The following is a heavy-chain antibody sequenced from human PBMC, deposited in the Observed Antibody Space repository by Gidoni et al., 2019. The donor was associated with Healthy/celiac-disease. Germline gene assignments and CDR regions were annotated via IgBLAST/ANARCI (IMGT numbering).Heavy chain of an antibody. CDR1: GYTFTRSD. V-gene: IGHV1-8*01. CDR2: MNPNSGNT. CDR3: ARGGRGVRLPWALSSAAFDP. D-gene: IGHD1-26*01. Sequence: QVQLVQSGAEVKKPGASVKVSCEASGYTFTRSDINWVRQATGQGLEWMGWMNPNSGNTCYAQKFQGRVTMTRNTSISTAYMELSSLRSEDTAVYYCARGGRGVRLPWALSSAAFDPWGQGTLVTVSS. J-gene: IGHJ5*02.